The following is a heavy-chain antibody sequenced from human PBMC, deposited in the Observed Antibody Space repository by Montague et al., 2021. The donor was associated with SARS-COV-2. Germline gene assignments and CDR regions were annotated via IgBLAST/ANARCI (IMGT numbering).Heavy chain of an antibody. CDR1: GFTFSSYS. D-gene: IGHD1-26*01. Sequence: SLRLSCAAPGFTFSSYSMNWVRQAPGKGLEWVSSISSSSSYIYYADSVKGRFTISRDNAKNSLYLQMNSLRAEDTAVYYCARDLGAANWGVYYGMDVWGQGTTVTVSS. CDR2: ISSSSSYI. J-gene: IGHJ6*02. CDR3: ARDLGAANWGVYYGMDV. V-gene: IGHV3-21*01.